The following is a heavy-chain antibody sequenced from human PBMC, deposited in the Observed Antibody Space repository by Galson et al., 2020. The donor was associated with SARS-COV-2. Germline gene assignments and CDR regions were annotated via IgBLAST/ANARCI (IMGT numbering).Heavy chain of an antibody. CDR3: ARDGDANSAQYFDH. CDR1: GFPFSIYN. J-gene: IGHJ4*02. Sequence: GGSLRLSCAASGFPFSIYNMHWVRQAPGRGLEWVSYITVGSTNRHYADSVKGRFTISRDNAKNSLYLQINSLRDDDTAVYYCARDGDANSAQYFDHWGQGTLVTVSS. D-gene: IGHD2-8*01. CDR2: ITVGSTNR. V-gene: IGHV3-48*02.